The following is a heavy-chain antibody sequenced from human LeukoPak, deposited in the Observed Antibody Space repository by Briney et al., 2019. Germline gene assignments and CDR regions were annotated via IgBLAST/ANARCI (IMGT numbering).Heavy chain of an antibody. D-gene: IGHD3-10*01. CDR3: ARAMRPYGNDALDI. J-gene: IGHJ3*02. Sequence: SETLSLPCAVYGGSFSGYYWSWIRQPPGKGLEWIGEIDHSGSTNYNPSLKSRVTISVDTSKSQISLKLTSVTAADTALYYCARAMRPYGNDALDIWGQGTMVTVSS. V-gene: IGHV4-34*01. CDR2: IDHSGST. CDR1: GGSFSGYY.